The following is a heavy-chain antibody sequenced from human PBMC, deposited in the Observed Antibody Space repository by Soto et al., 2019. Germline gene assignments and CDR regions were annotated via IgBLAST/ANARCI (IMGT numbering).Heavy chain of an antibody. J-gene: IGHJ4*02. D-gene: IGHD3-16*01. CDR1: GFTFSNYG. CDR3: ARDGDVNTGFGKDY. Sequence: GSLRLSCAASGFTFSNYGMHWVRQAPGKGLEWVAFIWYDGGNKYYAESVKGRFTISRDNSKNTLYLQMNSLRAEDTAVYYCARDGDVNTGFGKDYWGQGTLVTVSS. V-gene: IGHV3-33*01. CDR2: IWYDGGNK.